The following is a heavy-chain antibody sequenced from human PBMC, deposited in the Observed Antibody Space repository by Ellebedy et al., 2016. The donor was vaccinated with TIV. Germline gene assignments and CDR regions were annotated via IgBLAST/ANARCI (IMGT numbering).Heavy chain of an antibody. CDR2: INPNSAAT. V-gene: IGHV1-2*02. CDR3: ARLYYGMDV. CDR1: GYIFIDHF. J-gene: IGHJ6*02. Sequence: ASVKVSCXASGYIFIDHFIHWVRQAPGQGLEWMGWINPNSAATKYSQRFQGRVTMTRDTSISTAYMELSRLRSDDTAVYYCARLYYGMDVWGQGTTVAVS.